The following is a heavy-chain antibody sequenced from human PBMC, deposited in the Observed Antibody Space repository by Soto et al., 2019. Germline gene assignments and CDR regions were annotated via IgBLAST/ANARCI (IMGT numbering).Heavy chain of an antibody. J-gene: IGHJ5*02. Sequence: GWHRKPPGKGLEWIGSAYFSGTTYYNPSLKRRVTMFIDTSKNRMSLRLTSVTAADTAIYFCARHRSSSTGWFGPWGQGSLLTVSS. CDR2: AYFSGTT. CDR3: ARHRSSSTGWFGP. D-gene: IGHD2-2*01. V-gene: IGHV4-39*01.